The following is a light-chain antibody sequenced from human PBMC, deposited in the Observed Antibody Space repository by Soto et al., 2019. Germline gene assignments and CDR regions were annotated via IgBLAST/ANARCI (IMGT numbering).Light chain of an antibody. CDR2: DAS. Sequence: EIVLTQAQATLPLSPGERAILSCRASQSVSSYLAGYQQKPGQAPRLLVYDASTSATGIPARFSGSRSGTDFTRSISSLEPEDFAVCFWQQRSDWPLTFGGGTTVESK. J-gene: IGKJ4*01. CDR3: QQRSDWPLT. V-gene: IGKV3-11*01. CDR1: QSVSSY.